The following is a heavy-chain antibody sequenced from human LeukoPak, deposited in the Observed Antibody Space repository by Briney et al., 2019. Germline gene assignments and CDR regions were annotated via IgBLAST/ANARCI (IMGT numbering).Heavy chain of an antibody. CDR1: GFTFSSYA. Sequence: GGSLRLSCAASGFTFSSYAMSWVRQAPGKGLEWVSAISGSGGSTYYADSVKGRFTISRDNSKNTLYLQMNSLRAEDTAVYYCASSLGYSYGYGYWGQGTLVTVSS. CDR2: ISGSGGST. CDR3: ASSLGYSYGYGY. J-gene: IGHJ4*02. V-gene: IGHV3-23*01. D-gene: IGHD5-18*01.